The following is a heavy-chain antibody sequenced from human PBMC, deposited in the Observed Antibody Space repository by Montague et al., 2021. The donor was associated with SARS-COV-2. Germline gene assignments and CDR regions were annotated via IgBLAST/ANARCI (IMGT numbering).Heavy chain of an antibody. CDR1: GFPFSSYA. Sequence: SLRLSCAASGFPFSSYAMSWVRQAPGKGLKWVSTITGSGESTHYADSVNGRFTVSRDNSKSTLYLQMNSLRAEDTAVYYCANRKGYDDNTVTADGVDYWGQGALVTVSS. CDR3: ANRKGYDDNTVTADGVDY. J-gene: IGHJ4*02. V-gene: IGHV3-23*01. CDR2: ITGSGEST. D-gene: IGHD4-17*01.